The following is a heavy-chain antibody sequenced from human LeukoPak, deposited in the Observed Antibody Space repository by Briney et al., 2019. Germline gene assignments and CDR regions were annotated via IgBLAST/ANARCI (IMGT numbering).Heavy chain of an antibody. CDR2: INNDGSSA. Sequence: GGSLRLSCAASGFTFNNYWIHWVRQVPGKGLVWVSRINNDGSSASYVDSVKGRFTISRDNAKNTLFLQMNSLRAEDTAVYYCARRGTGHGMDVWGQGTTVTVSS. CDR3: ARRGTGHGMDV. D-gene: IGHD1-1*01. J-gene: IGHJ6*02. CDR1: GFTFNNYW. V-gene: IGHV3-74*01.